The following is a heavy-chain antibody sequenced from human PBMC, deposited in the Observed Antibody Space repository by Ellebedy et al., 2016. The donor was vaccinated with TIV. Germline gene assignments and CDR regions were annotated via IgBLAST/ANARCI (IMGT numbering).Heavy chain of an antibody. Sequence: GESLKISCAASGFTFSDYYMSWIRQAPGKGLEWVSLIYKNGGTNYTDSVNGRFTITRDDSKNTLYLKMNSLRDEDTAVYYCARLADYWGQGTLVTVSS. CDR2: IYKNGGT. CDR3: ARLADY. V-gene: IGHV3-66*01. CDR1: GFTFSDYY. J-gene: IGHJ4*02.